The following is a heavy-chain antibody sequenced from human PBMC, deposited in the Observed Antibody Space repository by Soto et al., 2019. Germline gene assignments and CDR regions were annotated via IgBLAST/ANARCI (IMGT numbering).Heavy chain of an antibody. Sequence: QVQLQESGPGLVKPSGTLSLTCAVSGGSISSSNWWSWVRQPPGKGLEWIGEIYHSGSTNYNPSLKSPDTTSVDKSKNPFSLKLSSLTAADTAVYYWERDFIRAGPSYIWGQGTMVTVSS. CDR2: IYHSGST. V-gene: IGHV4-4*02. CDR1: GGSISSSNW. J-gene: IGHJ3*02. D-gene: IGHD3-10*01. CDR3: ERDFIRAGPSYI.